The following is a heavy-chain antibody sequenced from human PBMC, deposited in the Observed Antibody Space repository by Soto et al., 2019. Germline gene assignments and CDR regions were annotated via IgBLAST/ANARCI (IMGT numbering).Heavy chain of an antibody. CDR1: WYTFPRYD. V-gene: IGHV1-18*01. CDR2: ISAYNGNT. D-gene: IGHD6-19*01. Sequence: GGPVKGSFKGSWYTFPRYDINWGRQAPGQGLEWMGWISAYNGNTNYAQKLQGRVTMTTDTSTSTAYMELRSLRSDDTAVYYCAREVVRVAGTRWFDPWGQGTLVTVSS. CDR3: AREVVRVAGTRWFDP. J-gene: IGHJ5*02.